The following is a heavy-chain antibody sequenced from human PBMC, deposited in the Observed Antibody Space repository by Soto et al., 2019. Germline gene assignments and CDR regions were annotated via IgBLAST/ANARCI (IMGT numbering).Heavy chain of an antibody. V-gene: IGHV4-4*07. J-gene: IGHJ4*02. Sequence: QVQLQESGPGLVEPSETLSLTCTVSGDSMSSYYWSWVRQSAEKGLEWIGRISATGTTTYIPSLKSRITLSVATSKIQFSMNLKFVPAADTAVYFCARVSPKCLRIAAAGLCYFDYWGQGTLVTVSS. CDR1: GDSMSSYY. D-gene: IGHD6-13*01. CDR3: ARVSPKCLRIAAAGLCYFDY. CDR2: ISATGTT.